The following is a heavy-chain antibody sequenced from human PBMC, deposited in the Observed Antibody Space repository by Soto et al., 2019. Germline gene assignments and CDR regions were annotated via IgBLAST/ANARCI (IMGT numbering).Heavy chain of an antibody. V-gene: IGHV1-2*02. CDR2: INTDTGGT. D-gene: IGHD3-16*01. CDR1: GYTFTGYY. J-gene: IGHJ4*02. CDR3: ARDPIGGGAPYYADY. Sequence: QVQLVQSGAEVKKPGASVKVSCKASGYTFTGYYMHWVRQAPGQGREWMGWINTDTGGTNFAHKFQGRVTMTRDTSINTAYMELSSLTSDDTAVYYCARDPIGGGAPYYADYWGQGTLVTVSS.